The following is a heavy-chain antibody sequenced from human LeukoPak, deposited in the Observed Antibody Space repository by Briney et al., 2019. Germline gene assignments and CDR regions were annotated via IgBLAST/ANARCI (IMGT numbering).Heavy chain of an antibody. CDR2: ITSTSSL. V-gene: IGHV3-69-1*01. Sequence: GGSLRLSCAASGFTFSDYTMNWDRQAPGKGLEWVSSITSTSSLYYTNSVKGRFTISRDNAKNSLYLQMNSLRAEDTAVYYCARETPSGYYDSSGPLSHYYYMDVWGKGTTVTISS. J-gene: IGHJ6*03. CDR3: ARETPSGYYDSSGPLSHYYYMDV. D-gene: IGHD3-22*01. CDR1: GFTFSDYT.